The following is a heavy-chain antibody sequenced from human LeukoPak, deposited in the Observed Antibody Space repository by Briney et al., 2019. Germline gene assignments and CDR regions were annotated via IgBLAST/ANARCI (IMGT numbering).Heavy chain of an antibody. CDR1: GYTFITYD. Sequence: GASVKVSCKASGYTFITYDINWVRQATGQGLEWMGWMDPNSGNTGYAQKFQGRVTMTRNTSISTAYMELSSLRSEDTAVYYCATARGFGEYYFDYWGQGTLVTVSS. CDR3: ATARGFGEYYFDY. J-gene: IGHJ4*02. CDR2: MDPNSGNT. D-gene: IGHD3-10*01. V-gene: IGHV1-8*01.